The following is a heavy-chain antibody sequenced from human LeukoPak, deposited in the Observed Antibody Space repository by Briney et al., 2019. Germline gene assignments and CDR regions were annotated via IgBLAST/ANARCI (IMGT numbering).Heavy chain of an antibody. CDR2: NNPNSGDT. V-gene: IGHV1-2*02. CDR3: AMTDLTYYFDY. CDR1: GYTFTGYF. Sequence: ASVKVSCKASGYTFTGYFMHWVRQAPGQGLEWMGWNNPNSGDTNYAQKFQGRVTMTRDTSISTAYMELNRLRSDDTAVYYCAMTDLTYYFDYWGQGTLVTVSS. J-gene: IGHJ4*02. D-gene: IGHD2-21*02.